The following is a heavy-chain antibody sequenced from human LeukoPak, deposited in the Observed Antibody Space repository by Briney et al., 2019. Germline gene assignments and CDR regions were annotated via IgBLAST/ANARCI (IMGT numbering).Heavy chain of an antibody. D-gene: IGHD5-12*01. CDR1: GFTFSSYG. V-gene: IGHV3-48*02. Sequence: GGSLRLSCAASGFTFSSYGMNWVRQVRQAPLKGLEWLSYISSSDNTIYYADSVKGRFTISRDNAKNSLYLHMNGLRDEDTAVYYCARAMRSGYDYWGQGTLVTVSS. J-gene: IGHJ4*02. CDR2: ISSSDNTI. CDR3: ARAMRSGYDY.